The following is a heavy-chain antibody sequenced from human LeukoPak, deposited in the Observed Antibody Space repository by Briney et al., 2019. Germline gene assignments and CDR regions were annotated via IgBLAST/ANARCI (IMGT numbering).Heavy chain of an antibody. CDR1: GGSISIGGYS. CDR2: IYHSGST. Sequence: SETLSLTCAVSGGSISIGGYSWSWIRQPPGKGLEWIGYIYHSGSTYYNPSLKSRVTISVDRSKNQFSLKLSSVTAADTAVYYRARAPSGVGATDYWGQGTLVTVSS. CDR3: ARAPSGVGATDY. V-gene: IGHV4-30-2*01. J-gene: IGHJ4*02. D-gene: IGHD1-26*01.